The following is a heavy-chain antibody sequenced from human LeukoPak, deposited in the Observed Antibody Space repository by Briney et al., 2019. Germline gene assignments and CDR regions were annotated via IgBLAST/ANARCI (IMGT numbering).Heavy chain of an antibody. CDR3: AKDLGGGYLTLDY. J-gene: IGHJ4*02. V-gene: IGHV3-23*01. CDR1: GFTFSSYA. D-gene: IGHD3-22*01. Sequence: GGSLRLSCAASGFTFSSYAMTWVRQAPGKGLEWVSGIGASGGNIYYADSVKGRFTISRDNSKNTLYLQMNSLRAEDTAVYYCAKDLGGGYLTLDYWGQGTLVTVSS. CDR2: IGASGGNI.